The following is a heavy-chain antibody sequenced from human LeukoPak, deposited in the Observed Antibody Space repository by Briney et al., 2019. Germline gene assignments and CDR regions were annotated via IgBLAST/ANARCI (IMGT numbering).Heavy chain of an antibody. D-gene: IGHD3-10*01. Sequence: SETLSLTCTVSGGSISSYYWSWIRQPPGKGLEWIGYIYYSGSTNYNPSLKSRVTISVDTSKNQFSLKLSSVTAADTAVYYCARGLWFGDENPPYFDYWGQGALVTVSS. CDR3: ARGLWFGDENPPYFDY. CDR2: IYYSGST. CDR1: GGSISSYY. J-gene: IGHJ4*02. V-gene: IGHV4-59*01.